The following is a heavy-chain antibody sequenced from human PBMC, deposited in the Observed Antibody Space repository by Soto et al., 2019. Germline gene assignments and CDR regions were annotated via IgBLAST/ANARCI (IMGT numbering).Heavy chain of an antibody. D-gene: IGHD6-13*01. Sequence: PSETLSLTCSVSGDSISNSGNYWGWIRRPPGKGLEWIGTMDYSGDTSYNPSLRSRVTISADTSKNQFSLKLSSVTAADTAVYYCARGRKEYSSSWYVDWGQGTLVTVSS. CDR1: GDSISNSGNY. CDR3: ARGRKEYSSSWYVD. CDR2: MDYSGDT. V-gene: IGHV4-39*01. J-gene: IGHJ4*02.